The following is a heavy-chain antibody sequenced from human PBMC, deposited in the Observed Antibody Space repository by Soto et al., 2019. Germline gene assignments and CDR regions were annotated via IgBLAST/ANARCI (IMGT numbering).Heavy chain of an antibody. Sequence: PGGSLRLSCAASGFTLSDHYMDWVRQAPGKGLEWVGRIRNKANGYSREYAASVQGRFTISRDESEDSLYLQMNSLKTEDTAVYYCARAGVTDHRYFEYWGQGTLVTVSS. J-gene: IGHJ4*02. CDR3: ARAGVTDHRYFEY. D-gene: IGHD2-21*02. V-gene: IGHV3-72*01. CDR2: IRNKANGYSR. CDR1: GFTLSDHY.